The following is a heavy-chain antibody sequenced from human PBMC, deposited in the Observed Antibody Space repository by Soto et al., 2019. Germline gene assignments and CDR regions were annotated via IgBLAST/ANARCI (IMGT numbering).Heavy chain of an antibody. CDR1: GFTFSSYG. V-gene: IGHV3-30*03. CDR2: ISYDGNNK. CDR3: VADYVATDTFDI. J-gene: IGHJ3*02. Sequence: QVQLVESGGGVVQPGRSLRLSCAASGFTFSSYGMHWVRQAPGKGLEWAAVISYDGNNKYYAESVKGRFTISRDTSKNTLYLQMNRLRPEDTAVYYCVADYVATDTFDIWGRGTMVTVSS. D-gene: IGHD3-10*02.